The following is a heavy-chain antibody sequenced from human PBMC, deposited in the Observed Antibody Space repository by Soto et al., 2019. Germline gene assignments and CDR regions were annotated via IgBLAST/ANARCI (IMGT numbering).Heavy chain of an antibody. V-gene: IGHV3-23*01. D-gene: IGHD4-17*01. CDR1: GFTFSSYA. CDR3: AKDHGDYGDYLFCWGY. CDR2: ISGSGGST. Sequence: EVQLLESGGGLVQPGGSLRLSCAASGFTFSSYAMSWVRQAPGKGLEWVSAISGSGGSTYYADSVKGRFTISRDNSKNTLYLQMNSLRAEDTAVYYCAKDHGDYGDYLFCWGYWGQGTLVTVSS. J-gene: IGHJ4*02.